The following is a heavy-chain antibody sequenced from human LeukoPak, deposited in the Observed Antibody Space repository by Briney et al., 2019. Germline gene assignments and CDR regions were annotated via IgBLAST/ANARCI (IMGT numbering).Heavy chain of an antibody. V-gene: IGHV2-5*01. D-gene: IGHD4-17*01. CDR2: IYWNDDK. J-gene: IGHJ3*02. CDR3: AHGRQDYGDYLRRTKGAFDI. CDR1: GFSLSTSGVG. Sequence: KESGPTLVKPTPTLTLTCTFSGFSLSTSGVGVGWIRQPPGKALEWLALIYWNDDKRYSPSLKSRLTITKDTSKNQVVLTMTNMDPVDTATYYCAHGRQDYGDYLRRTKGAFDIWGQGTMVTVSS.